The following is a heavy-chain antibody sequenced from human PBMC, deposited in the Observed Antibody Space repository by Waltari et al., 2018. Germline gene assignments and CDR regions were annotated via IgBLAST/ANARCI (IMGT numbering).Heavy chain of an antibody. J-gene: IGHJ4*02. Sequence: QVQLVESGGGVVQPGRSLRLSCAASGFTFRSYAMHWVRQAPGQGLEWVAVISYDGSNKYYADSVKGRFTISRDNSKNTLYLQMNSLRAEDTAVYYCAGAEVVVVAAPPDYWGQGTLVTVSA. D-gene: IGHD2-15*01. CDR1: GFTFRSYA. CDR2: ISYDGSNK. V-gene: IGHV3-30-3*01. CDR3: AGAEVVVVAAPPDY.